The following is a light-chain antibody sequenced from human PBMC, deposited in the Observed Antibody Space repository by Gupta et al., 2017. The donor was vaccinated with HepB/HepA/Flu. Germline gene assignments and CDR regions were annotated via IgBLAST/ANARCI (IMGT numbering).Light chain of an antibody. J-gene: IGLJ2*01. CDR2: EHN. CDR1: SSKIGNNY. V-gene: IGLV1-51*02. CDR3: GTCDSSLSAVV. Sequence: SVLTQPPSVSAAPGQKVTISCSGSSSKIGNNYVSWYQQLPGTAPKLLIYEHNKRPSGIPDRFSGSKSGTSATLGITGLQSGDAADYYCGTCDSSLSAVVFGGGTTLTVL.